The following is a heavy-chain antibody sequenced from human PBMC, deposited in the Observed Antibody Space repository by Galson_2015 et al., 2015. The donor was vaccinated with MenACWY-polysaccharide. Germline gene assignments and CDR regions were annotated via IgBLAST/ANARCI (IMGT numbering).Heavy chain of an antibody. CDR3: AKDLYYDFWSGFHYYYYGMDV. D-gene: IGHD3-3*01. Sequence: SLRLSCAASGFTFSSYGMHWVRQAPGKGLEWVAFIRYDGSNKYYADSVKGRFTISRDNSKNTLYLQMNSLRAEDTAVYYCAKDLYYDFWSGFHYYYYGMDVWGQGTTVTVSS. V-gene: IGHV3-30*02. J-gene: IGHJ6*02. CDR1: GFTFSSYG. CDR2: IRYDGSNK.